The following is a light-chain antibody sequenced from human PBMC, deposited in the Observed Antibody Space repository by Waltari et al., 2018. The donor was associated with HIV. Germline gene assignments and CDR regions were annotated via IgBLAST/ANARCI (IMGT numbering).Light chain of an antibody. J-gene: IGLJ3*02. Sequence: QSALTQPPSASGSLGQSVTISCTGSSSDIGAYDSVSWFPQHPRSAPKLLLYEVTRRPSTVSDRFSGSRSGSTAFLTVAGLQPDDEATYFCSSYGDSLRVLFGGGTNVTVL. CDR2: EVT. CDR3: SSYGDSLRVL. V-gene: IGLV2-8*01. CDR1: SSDIGAYDS.